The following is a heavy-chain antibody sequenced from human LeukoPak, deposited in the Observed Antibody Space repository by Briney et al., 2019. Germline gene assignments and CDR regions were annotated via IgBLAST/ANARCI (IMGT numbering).Heavy chain of an antibody. CDR1: GGSFSGYY. J-gene: IGHJ4*02. Sequence: SETLSLTCAVYGGSFSGYYWSWVRQPPGKGLEWIGEINHSGSTNYNPSLKSRVTISVDTSKNQFSLKLSSVTAADTAVYYCARELCGGDCYSDYWGQGTLVTVSS. CDR2: INHSGST. D-gene: IGHD2-21*02. V-gene: IGHV4-34*01. CDR3: ARELCGGDCYSDY.